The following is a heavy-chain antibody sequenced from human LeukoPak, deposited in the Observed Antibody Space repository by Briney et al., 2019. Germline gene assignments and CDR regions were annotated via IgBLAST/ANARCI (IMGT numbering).Heavy chain of an antibody. CDR2: IYTSGST. CDR3: ARDRRDGYSLYYFDL. V-gene: IGHV4-61*02. CDR1: GGSIYSGSYY. D-gene: IGHD5-24*01. Sequence: PSETLSLTCTVSGGSIYSGSYYWSWIRQPAGKGLEWIGRIYTSGSTNYNPSLKSRVTISVDTSKIQFSLKLSSVTAADTAVHYCARDRRDGYSLYYFDLWGQGTLVTVSS. J-gene: IGHJ4*02.